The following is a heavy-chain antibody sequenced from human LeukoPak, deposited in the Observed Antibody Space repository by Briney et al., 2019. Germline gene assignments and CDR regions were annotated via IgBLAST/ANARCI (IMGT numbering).Heavy chain of an antibody. CDR3: AKDRGDYYDTTGCDY. V-gene: IGHV3-23*01. CDR1: GITFSSYA. D-gene: IGHD3-22*01. CDR2: VSGSGGST. Sequence: PGGSLRLSCAASGITFSSYAMTWVRQAPGKGLEWVSAVSGSGGSTYYADSVKGRFTISRDNSKNTLYLQMNSLRAEDTAVYYCAKDRGDYYDTTGCDYWGQGTLVNVSS. J-gene: IGHJ4*02.